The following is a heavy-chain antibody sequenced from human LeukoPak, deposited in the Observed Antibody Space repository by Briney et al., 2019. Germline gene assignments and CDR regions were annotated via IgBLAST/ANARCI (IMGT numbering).Heavy chain of an antibody. Sequence: ASVKVSCKASGYTFTSYDINWVRQATGQGLEWMGWMNPTSGNTGYAQRFQGRVTMTRDTSIGTAYMELSSLRSEDPAVYYCARVPKRGDKFDPWGQGTLVTGSS. CDR1: GYTFTSYD. J-gene: IGHJ5*02. CDR2: MNPTSGNT. D-gene: IGHD3-10*01. V-gene: IGHV1-8*01. CDR3: ARVPKRGDKFDP.